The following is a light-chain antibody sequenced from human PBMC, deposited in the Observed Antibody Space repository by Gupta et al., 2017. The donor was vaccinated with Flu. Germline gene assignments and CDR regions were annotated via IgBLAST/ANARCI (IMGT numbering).Light chain of an antibody. CDR1: QNVDNN. V-gene: IGKV1-39*01. J-gene: IGKJ1*01. CDR2: AAS. Sequence: PSSRSASPGDSVTISCRASQNVDNNLNWYRQKLGKAPELLIYAASAGKSGVPSRFSGSGSGTEFTLTISKRQPEDSATYSCQQTDLFPWSFGQGTTVEIK. CDR3: QQTDLFPWS.